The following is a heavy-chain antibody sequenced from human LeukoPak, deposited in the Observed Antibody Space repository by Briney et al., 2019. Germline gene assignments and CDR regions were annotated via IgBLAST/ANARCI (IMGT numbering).Heavy chain of an antibody. V-gene: IGHV4-38-2*01. CDR1: GYSISSGYY. CDR3: SRHATDVDNYFDY. CDR2: IYHSGST. Sequence: SETLSLTCAVSGYSISSGYYWGWTRPPPGKGQEWIKIIYHSGSTYYNPSLKSRVTISVDTSKSQFSLKLRFVHPADTAVYLCSRHATDVDNYFDYWGEGSVDTVSS. D-gene: IGHD5-12*01. J-gene: IGHJ4*02.